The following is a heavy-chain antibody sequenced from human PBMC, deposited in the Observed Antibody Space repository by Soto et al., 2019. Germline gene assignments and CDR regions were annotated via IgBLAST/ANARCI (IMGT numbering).Heavy chain of an antibody. CDR3: ARSPEATVTAFDF. D-gene: IGHD4-17*01. J-gene: IGHJ4*02. V-gene: IGHV4-31*03. CDR1: GGSISSGGYY. Sequence: SETLSLTCTVSGGSISSGGYYWSWVRQRPGKGLEWIGYIYYSGSTYYNPSLKSRVTISVDTSKNQFSLKLSSVTAADTAVYYCARSPEATVTAFDFWGLGTLVTVSS. CDR2: IYYSGST.